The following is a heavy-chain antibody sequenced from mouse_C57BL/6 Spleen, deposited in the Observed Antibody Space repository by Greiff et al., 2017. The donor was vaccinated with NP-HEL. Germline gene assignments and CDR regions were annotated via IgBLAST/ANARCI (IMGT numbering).Heavy chain of an antibody. CDR3: AMRVTGTRAMDY. D-gene: IGHD4-1*01. V-gene: IGHV5-17*01. CDR1: GFTFSDYG. Sequence: DVMLVESGGGLVKPGGSLKLSCAASGFTFSDYGMHWVRQAPEKGLEWVAYISSGSSTIYYADTVKGRFTISRDTAKNTLFLQMTSLRSEDTAMYYCAMRVTGTRAMDYWGQGTSVTVSS. J-gene: IGHJ4*01. CDR2: ISSGSSTI.